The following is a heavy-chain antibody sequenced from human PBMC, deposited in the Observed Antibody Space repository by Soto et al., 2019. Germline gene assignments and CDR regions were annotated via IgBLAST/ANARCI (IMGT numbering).Heavy chain of an antibody. J-gene: IGHJ1*01. CDR3: ASDSSDDRFVQYLKH. D-gene: IGHD6-19*01. Sequence: GGSLRLSCAASGFIFSGYSMVWVRQAPGKGLEWVASISSGSNFIHYADSVKGRFTISRDNAKNSLFLQMNSLRSEDTAVYFCASDSSDDRFVQYLKHCGQGTLVTVYS. V-gene: IGHV3-21*06. CDR2: ISSGSNFI. CDR1: GFIFSGYS.